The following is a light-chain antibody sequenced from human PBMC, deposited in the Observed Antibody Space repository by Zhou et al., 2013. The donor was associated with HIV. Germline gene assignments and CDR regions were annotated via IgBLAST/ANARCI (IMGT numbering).Light chain of an antibody. CDR2: GAS. Sequence: EIVMTQSPATLSVSPGERATLSCRASQSVSSNLAWYQQKLGQAPRLLMYGASTRATGIAARFSGSGSGTEFTLTISSLQSEDFAVYYCQQYDNWPPHAFGQGTKLEIK. CDR3: QQYDNWPPHA. CDR1: QSVSSN. J-gene: IGKJ2*01. V-gene: IGKV3-15*01.